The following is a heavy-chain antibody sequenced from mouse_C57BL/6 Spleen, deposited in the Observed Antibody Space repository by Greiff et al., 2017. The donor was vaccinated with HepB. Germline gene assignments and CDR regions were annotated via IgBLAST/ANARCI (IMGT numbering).Heavy chain of an antibody. V-gene: IGHV1-85*01. CDR3: ARRSTTVVHYAMDY. Sequence: QVQLKESGPELVKPGASVKLSCKASGYTFTSYDINWVKQRPGQGLEWIGWIYPRDGSTKYNEKFKGKATLTVDTSSSTAYMELHSLTSEDSAVYFCARRSTTVVHYAMDYWGQGTSVTVSS. D-gene: IGHD1-1*01. J-gene: IGHJ4*01. CDR1: GYTFTSYD. CDR2: IYPRDGST.